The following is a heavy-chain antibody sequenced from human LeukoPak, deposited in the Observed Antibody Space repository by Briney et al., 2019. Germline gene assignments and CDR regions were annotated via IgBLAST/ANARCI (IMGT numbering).Heavy chain of an antibody. CDR2: INPNSGGT. V-gene: IGHV1-2*02. CDR1: GYTFTGYY. D-gene: IGHD5-12*01. Sequence: ASVKLSCKASGYTFTGYYMHWVRQAPGQGLEWMGWINPNSGGTNYAQKFQGRVTMTRDTSISTAYMELSRLRSDDTAVYYCAISFGVDIVATINIWGQGTLVTVSS. J-gene: IGHJ4*02. CDR3: AISFGVDIVATINI.